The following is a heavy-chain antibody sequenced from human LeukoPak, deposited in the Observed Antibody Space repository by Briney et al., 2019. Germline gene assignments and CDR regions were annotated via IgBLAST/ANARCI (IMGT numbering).Heavy chain of an antibody. CDR2: ISWNSGSI. CDR3: AKGTTGTTGCAFDI. Sequence: GRSLRLSSAASGFTFDDYAMHWVRQAPGKGLEWVSGISWNSGSIGYADSVKGRFTISRDNAKNSLYLQMNSLRAEDMALYYCAKGTTGTTGCAFDIWGQGTMVTVSS. D-gene: IGHD1-1*01. CDR1: GFTFDDYA. J-gene: IGHJ3*02. V-gene: IGHV3-9*03.